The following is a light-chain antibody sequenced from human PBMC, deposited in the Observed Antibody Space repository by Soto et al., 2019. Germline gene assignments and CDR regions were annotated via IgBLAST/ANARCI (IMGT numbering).Light chain of an antibody. CDR3: HQRGGGPAT. Sequence: EIVLTQSPATLSLSPGERATLSCRARHSVCINLAWYQQKPGQSPRLLIYDVSNRATGIPARFSGSGAGTDFTLTITSLETEDFAAYYCHQRGGGPATFGQGTRVEIK. V-gene: IGKV3-11*01. CDR2: DVS. J-gene: IGKJ1*01. CDR1: HSVCIN.